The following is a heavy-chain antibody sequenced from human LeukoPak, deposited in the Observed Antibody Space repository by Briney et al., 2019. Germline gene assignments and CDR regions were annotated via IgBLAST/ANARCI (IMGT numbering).Heavy chain of an antibody. CDR3: ARRYSSGSLETYFDL. V-gene: IGHV3-21*01. CDR2: ISSSSTYI. Sequence: GGSLRLSCAASGFTFTSYSMYCVRQAPGKGLEWVSSISSSSTYIYYAVSRRVRFTSYRDNATISLYLQMNSPRAEDTDVYYCARRYSSGSLETYFDLWGRGTLVTASS. D-gene: IGHD6-25*01. J-gene: IGHJ2*01. CDR1: GFTFTSYS.